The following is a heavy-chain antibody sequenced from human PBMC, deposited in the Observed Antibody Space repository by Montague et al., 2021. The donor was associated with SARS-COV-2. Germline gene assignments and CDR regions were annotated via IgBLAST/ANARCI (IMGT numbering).Heavy chain of an antibody. J-gene: IGHJ4*02. CDR1: GSPFYNYW. CDR3: ARDGWSTVVVVAATPGFDY. Sequence: SLRLSCATSGSPFYNYWLHWVRQAPGKGLVWIARVKGDGSGTEYADSVKGRFTISRDNSKNTLYLQMNSLRAEDTAVYYCARDGWSTVVVVAATPGFDYWGQGTLVTVSS. D-gene: IGHD2-15*01. V-gene: IGHV3-74*01. CDR2: VKGDGSGT.